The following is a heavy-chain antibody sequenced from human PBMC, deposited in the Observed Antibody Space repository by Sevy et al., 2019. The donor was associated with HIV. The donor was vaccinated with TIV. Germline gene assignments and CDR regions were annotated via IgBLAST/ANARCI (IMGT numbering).Heavy chain of an antibody. CDR2: ISTSGDTI. V-gene: IGHV3-48*04. CDR3: APGSLS. D-gene: IGHD3-10*01. J-gene: IGHJ5*02. CDR1: GFTFSSYG. Sequence: GGSLRLSCAASGFTFSSYGMHWVRQAPGKGLEWVSYISTSGDTIYYADSVEGRFTISRDNAKNSLYLQMSSLRVEDTAIYYCAPGSLSWGQGTLVTVSS.